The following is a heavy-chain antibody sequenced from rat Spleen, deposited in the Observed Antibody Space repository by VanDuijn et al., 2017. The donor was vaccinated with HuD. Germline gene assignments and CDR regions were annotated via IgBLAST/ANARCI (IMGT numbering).Heavy chain of an antibody. CDR2: ISYDDSST. J-gene: IGHJ3*01. CDR1: GFTFSSFP. CDR3: AKEGDGGYSSYPNWFAY. Sequence: EVQLVESDGGLVQPGRSMKLSCAASGFTFSSFPMAWVRQAPTKGLEWVATISYDDSSTYYRDSVKGRFTISRDNAKSTLYLQMDSLRSEDTATYYCAKEGDGGYSSYPNWFAYWGQGTPVTVSS. D-gene: IGHD1-8*01. V-gene: IGHV5-29*01.